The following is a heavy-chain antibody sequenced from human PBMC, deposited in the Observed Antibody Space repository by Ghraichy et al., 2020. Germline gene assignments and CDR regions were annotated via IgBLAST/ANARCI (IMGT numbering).Heavy chain of an antibody. Sequence: GESLNISCAASGFTFRNYAMSWVRQAPGKGLEWVSAISGSGDYTYYADSVKGRSTISRDNPKNTLFLQMTSLRDDDTAIYYCAKDPVAYTSSPAAFGPWGQGTLVTVSS. CDR1: GFTFRNYA. V-gene: IGHV3-23*01. CDR2: ISGSGDYT. J-gene: IGHJ5*02. CDR3: AKDPVAYTSSPAAFGP. D-gene: IGHD6-13*01.